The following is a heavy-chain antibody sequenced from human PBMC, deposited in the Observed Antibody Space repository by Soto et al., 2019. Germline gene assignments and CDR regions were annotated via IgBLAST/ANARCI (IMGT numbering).Heavy chain of an antibody. CDR1: GYTFTSYA. D-gene: IGHD4-4*01. J-gene: IGHJ6*03. CDR2: INAGNGNT. CDR3: ARDPGGATVTTGYYYYMDV. Sequence: ASVKVSCKASGYTFTSYAMHWVRQAPGQRLEWMGWINAGNGNTKYSQKFQGRVTITRDTSASTAYMELSSLRSEDTAVYYCARDPGGATVTTGYYYYMDVWGKGTTVTVSS. V-gene: IGHV1-3*01.